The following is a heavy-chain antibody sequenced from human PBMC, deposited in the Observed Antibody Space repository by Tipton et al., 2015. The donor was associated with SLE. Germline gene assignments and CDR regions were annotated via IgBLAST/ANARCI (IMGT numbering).Heavy chain of an antibody. CDR1: GLTFNNYA. Sequence: GSLRLSCAASGLTFNNYALSWVRQGPGKGLEWVSIIYSGGSFTDYADSVRGRFSISRDNSKNTLYLQMNSLRAEDTAVYYCAIDRNAGHLYYWGQGTPVTVSS. D-gene: IGHD2-8*01. CDR2: IYSGGSFT. V-gene: IGHV3-23*03. J-gene: IGHJ4*02. CDR3: AIDRNAGHLYY.